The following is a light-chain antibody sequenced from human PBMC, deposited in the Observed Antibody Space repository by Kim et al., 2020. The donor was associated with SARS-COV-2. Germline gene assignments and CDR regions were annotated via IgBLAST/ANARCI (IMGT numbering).Light chain of an antibody. CDR1: QSVSSNF. CDR2: SAS. V-gene: IGKV3-20*01. J-gene: IGKJ1*01. Sequence: ENVLTQSPGTLSLSPGERATLSCRASQSVSSNFLAWYQQKAGQAPRLVIYSASSRASGITDRFSGSGSGTDFTLTISTLEPEDFAVYYCQQYATSPETFGQGTKVEIK. CDR3: QQYATSPET.